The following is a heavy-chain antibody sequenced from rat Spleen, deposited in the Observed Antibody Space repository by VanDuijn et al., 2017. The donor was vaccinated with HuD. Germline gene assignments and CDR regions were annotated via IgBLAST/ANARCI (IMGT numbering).Heavy chain of an antibody. J-gene: IGHJ4*01. CDR3: TGDRHSPGVMDA. CDR1: GFSLTSYH. CDR2: IWTGGST. Sequence: QVQLKESGPGLVQPSQTLSLACTVSGFSLTSYHVHWVRQPSGKGLEWMGVIWTGGSTEYSSALKSRLSFSRDTSKSQVFLKMNSLQTEDTAIYFCTGDRHSPGVMDAWGQGASVTVSS. V-gene: IGHV2-43*01. D-gene: IGHD1-4*01.